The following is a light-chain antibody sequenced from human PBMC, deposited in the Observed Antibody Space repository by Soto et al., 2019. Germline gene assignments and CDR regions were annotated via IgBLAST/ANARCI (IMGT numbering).Light chain of an antibody. V-gene: IGKV3-20*01. J-gene: IGKJ5*01. Sequence: EIVLTQSPGTLSLSPGERATLSCRASQTITSGFLAWYQQRPGQAPRLLISGASNRATDIPDRFSGSGSGTDFALTISSLEPEDFAVYYCQQYSSSSITFGQGTRLEIK. CDR1: QTITSGF. CDR2: GAS. CDR3: QQYSSSSIT.